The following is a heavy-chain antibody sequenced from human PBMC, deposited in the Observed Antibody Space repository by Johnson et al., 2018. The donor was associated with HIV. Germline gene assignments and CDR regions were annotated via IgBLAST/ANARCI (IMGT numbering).Heavy chain of an antibody. CDR2: IKQDGSDK. CDR3: ARVGGSYYYDSSGYGNAFDI. D-gene: IGHD3-22*01. Sequence: VQLVESGGGVVQPGGSLRLSCAASGFTFSTYGMYWVRQAPGKGLEWVANIKQDGSDKYYVDSVKGRFTISRDNGKNSLYLQMNSLRAEDTAVYFCARVGGSYYYDSSGYGNAFDIWGQGTMVTVSS. V-gene: IGHV3-7*01. CDR1: GFTFSTYG. J-gene: IGHJ3*02.